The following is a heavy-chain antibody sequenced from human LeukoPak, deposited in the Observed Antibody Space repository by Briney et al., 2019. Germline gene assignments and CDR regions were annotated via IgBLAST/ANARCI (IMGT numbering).Heavy chain of an antibody. Sequence: QPGGSLRLSCAASGFTFSSYAMSWVRQAPGKGLEWVSAISGSGGSTYYADSVKGRFTISRDNSKNTLYLQMNSLRAEDTAVYYCAKGNVLRFLEWLLPLYYFDYWGQGTLVTVSS. CDR1: GFTFSSYA. J-gene: IGHJ4*02. V-gene: IGHV3-23*01. D-gene: IGHD3-3*01. CDR2: ISGSGGST. CDR3: AKGNVLRFLEWLLPLYYFDY.